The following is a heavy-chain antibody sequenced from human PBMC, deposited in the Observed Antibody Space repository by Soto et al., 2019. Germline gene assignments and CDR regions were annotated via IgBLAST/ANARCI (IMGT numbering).Heavy chain of an antibody. J-gene: IGHJ3*02. Sequence: GGSLRLSCAASGFTFSSYSMNWVRQAPGKGLEWVSYINRISNEIYYVDSVKGRFTISSDNAKSSLYLEMNSLRDEDTAVYYCARDSGYAFDIWGQGTMVTVSS. D-gene: IGHD5-12*01. CDR3: ARDSGYAFDI. CDR2: INRISNEI. CDR1: GFTFSSYS. V-gene: IGHV3-48*02.